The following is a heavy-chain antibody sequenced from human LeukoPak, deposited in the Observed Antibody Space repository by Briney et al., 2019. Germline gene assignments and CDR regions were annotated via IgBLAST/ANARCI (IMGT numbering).Heavy chain of an antibody. D-gene: IGHD3-10*01. CDR2: IYPGDSDT. CDR3: ARHGLVDPMVRGGWFDP. J-gene: IGHJ5*02. Sequence: GESLKISCKGSGYSFTSYWISWVRQMPGKGLEWMGIIYPGDSDTRYSPSFQGQVTISADKSISTAYLQWSSLKASDTAMYYCARHGLVDPMVRGGWFDPWGQGTLVTVSS. CDR1: GYSFTSYW. V-gene: IGHV5-51*01.